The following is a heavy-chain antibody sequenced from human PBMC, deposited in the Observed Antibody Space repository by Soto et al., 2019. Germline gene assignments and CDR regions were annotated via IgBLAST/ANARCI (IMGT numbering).Heavy chain of an antibody. Sequence: QVQLVQSGAEVKKPGSSVKVSCKASGGTFSSYAISWVRQAPGQGLEWMGGIIPIFGTANYAQKFQGRVSITADESTSTAYIELSSLRSEDTAVYYCATSIAARPHYYGMDVWGQGTTVTVSS. J-gene: IGHJ6*02. CDR3: ATSIAARPHYYGMDV. V-gene: IGHV1-69*01. CDR2: IIPIFGTA. D-gene: IGHD6-6*01. CDR1: GGTFSSYA.